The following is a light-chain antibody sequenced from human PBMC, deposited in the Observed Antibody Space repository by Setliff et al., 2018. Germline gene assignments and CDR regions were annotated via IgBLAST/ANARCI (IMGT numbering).Light chain of an antibody. V-gene: IGLV2-14*03. CDR3: NAYTSGSTYV. J-gene: IGLJ1*01. CDR1: SSDVGSYDL. CDR2: AVS. Sequence: QSVLTQPASVSGSPGQSITFSCSGTSSDVGSYDLVSWYQQHPGKAPKLIIYAVSDRPSGVSNRFSGSKSGNTASLTISGLQTEDEADYYCNAYTSGSTYVFGTGTKVTVL.